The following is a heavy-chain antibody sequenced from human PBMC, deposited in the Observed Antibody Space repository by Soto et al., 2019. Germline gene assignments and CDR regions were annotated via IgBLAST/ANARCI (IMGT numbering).Heavy chain of an antibody. Sequence: GGSLRLSCAASGFTLSYYSMNLVRQAPGKGLEWVSYITTSSSPTYYADSVKGRFTISRDNAKNSLYLQMNSLRDEDTAVYYCARDVDNVLTGLSDAFDVWGQGTMVTVSS. CDR3: ARDVDNVLTGLSDAFDV. V-gene: IGHV3-48*02. J-gene: IGHJ3*01. D-gene: IGHD3-9*01. CDR1: GFTLSYYS. CDR2: ITTSSSPT.